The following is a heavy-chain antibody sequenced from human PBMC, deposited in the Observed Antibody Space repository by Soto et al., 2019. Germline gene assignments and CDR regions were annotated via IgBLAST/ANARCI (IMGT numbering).Heavy chain of an antibody. D-gene: IGHD3-22*01. CDR3: ARTRHHYYEGGYGMDV. V-gene: IGHV4-30-4*01. Sequence: QVQLQESGPGLVKPSQTLSLTCTVSGGSISSGDYYWSWIRQPPGKGLEWIGYIYYSGSTYYNPSLQRRVTISVDTSKTRFSPKLSSVTAADTAVYYCARTRHHYYEGGYGMDVWGQGTTVAVSS. CDR1: GGSISSGDYY. J-gene: IGHJ6*02. CDR2: IYYSGST.